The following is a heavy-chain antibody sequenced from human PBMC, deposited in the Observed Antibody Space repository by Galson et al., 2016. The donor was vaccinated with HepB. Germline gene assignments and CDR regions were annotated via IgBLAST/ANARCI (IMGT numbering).Heavy chain of an antibody. D-gene: IGHD2-8*02. Sequence: TLSLTCAVSGGYISSGGFSWNWIRQPPGRGLEWIGYIDHSGRTSYNPSLKSRLTISLDLSENQFALNVTSVTAADTAVYYWARGGTRALVGGHGTPVT. V-gene: IGHV4-30-2*01. J-gene: IGHJ4*01. CDR2: IDHSGRT. CDR3: ARGGTRALV. CDR1: GGYISSGGFS.